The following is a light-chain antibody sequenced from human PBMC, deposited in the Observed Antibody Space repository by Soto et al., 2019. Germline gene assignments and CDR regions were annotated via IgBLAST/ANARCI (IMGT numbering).Light chain of an antibody. CDR2: AAS. V-gene: IGKV1-39*01. CDR1: QSISSY. J-gene: IGKJ4*01. Sequence: RMTTSFSNLSAYIGYTVTITCGASQSISSYLNWYQQKPGKAPKLLIYAASSLQSGVPSRFSGSGSGTDFTLTISSLQPEDFATYYCQQSYSTPLTFGGGTKVDIK. CDR3: QQSYSTPLT.